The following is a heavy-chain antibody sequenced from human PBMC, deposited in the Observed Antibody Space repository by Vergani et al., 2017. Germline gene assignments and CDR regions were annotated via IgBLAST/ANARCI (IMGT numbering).Heavy chain of an antibody. CDR2: IYYSGST. Sequence: QLQLQESGPGLVKPSETLSLTCTVSGGSISSSSYYWGWIRQPPGKGLEWIGSIYYSGSTYYNPSLKSRVTISVDTSKNQFSLKLSSVTAADTAVYYCARGSLGSSGYYYHFDYWGQGTLVTVSS. V-gene: IGHV4-39*07. J-gene: IGHJ4*02. CDR1: GGSISSSSYY. CDR3: ARGSLGSSGYYYHFDY. D-gene: IGHD3-22*01.